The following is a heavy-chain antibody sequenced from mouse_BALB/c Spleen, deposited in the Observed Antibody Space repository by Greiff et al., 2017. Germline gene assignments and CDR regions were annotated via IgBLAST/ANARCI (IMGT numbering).Heavy chain of an antibody. D-gene: IGHD3-1*01. V-gene: IGHV1S29*02. J-gene: IGHJ3*01. CDR3: ARSGGGAWFAY. CDR2: IYPYNGGT. Sequence: VQLQQSGPELVKPGASVKISCKASGYTFTDYNMHWVKQSHGKSLEWIGYIYPYNGGTGYNQKFKSKATLTVDNSSSTAYMELRSLTSEDSAVYYCARSGGGAWFAYWGQGTLVTVSA. CDR1: GYTFTDYN.